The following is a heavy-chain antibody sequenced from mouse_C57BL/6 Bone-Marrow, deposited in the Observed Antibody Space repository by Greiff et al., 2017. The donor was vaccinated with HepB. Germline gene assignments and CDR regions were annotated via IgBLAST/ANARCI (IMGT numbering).Heavy chain of an antibody. D-gene: IGHD4-1*01. J-gene: IGHJ3*01. V-gene: IGHV5-2*01. Sequence: EVMLVESGGGLVQPGESLKLSCESNEYEFPSHDMSWVRKTPEKRLELVAAVNSDGGSTYYPDTMERRFIISRDNTKKTLYLQMSSLRSEDTALYYCARQLTGTLWFAYWGQGTLVTVSA. CDR1: EYEFPSHD. CDR2: VNSDGGST. CDR3: ARQLTGTLWFAY.